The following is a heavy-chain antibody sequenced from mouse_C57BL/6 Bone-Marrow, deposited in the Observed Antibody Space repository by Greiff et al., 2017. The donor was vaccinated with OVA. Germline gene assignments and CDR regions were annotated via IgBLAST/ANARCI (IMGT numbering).Heavy chain of an antibody. Sequence: VQLQQSGAELVRPGASVTLSCKASGYTFTDYEMHWVKQTPVHGLEWIGAIDPETGGTAYNQKFKGKAILTADKSSSTAYMELLSLTSEDSAVYYCTRGGYYYAMDYWGQGTSVTVSS. V-gene: IGHV1-15*01. D-gene: IGHD2-2*01. J-gene: IGHJ4*01. CDR1: GYTFTDYE. CDR2: IDPETGGT. CDR3: TRGGYYYAMDY.